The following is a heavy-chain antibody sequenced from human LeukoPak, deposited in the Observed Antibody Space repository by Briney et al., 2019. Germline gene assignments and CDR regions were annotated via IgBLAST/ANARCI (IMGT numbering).Heavy chain of an antibody. CDR3: VRGGYSGWQLDY. V-gene: IGHV1-18*01. Sequence: ASVKVSCKASGYTFTSYGISWVRQAPGQGLEWMGWISAYNGNTDYAQKLQGRVTMTTDTSTNTAYMELRSLRSDDTAVYYCVRGGYSGWQLDYWGQGTLVTVSS. CDR2: ISAYNGNT. D-gene: IGHD6-19*01. J-gene: IGHJ4*02. CDR1: GYTFTSYG.